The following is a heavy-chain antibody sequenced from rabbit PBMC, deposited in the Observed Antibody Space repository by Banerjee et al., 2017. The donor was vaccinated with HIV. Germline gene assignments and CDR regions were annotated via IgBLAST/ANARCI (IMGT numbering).Heavy chain of an antibody. D-gene: IGHD4-1*01. CDR3: ARDLAGVTGWNFGL. CDR1: GSDITSQYY. J-gene: IGHJ3*01. CDR2: IYAGSSGST. Sequence: QSLEESGGGLVKPGASLTLTCTASGSDITSQYYMCWVRQAPGKGLEWIACIYAGSSGSTYYASWAKGRFTISKTSSTTVTLQMTSLTAADTATYFCARDLAGVTGWNFGLRGQGTLVTVS. V-gene: IGHV1S40*01.